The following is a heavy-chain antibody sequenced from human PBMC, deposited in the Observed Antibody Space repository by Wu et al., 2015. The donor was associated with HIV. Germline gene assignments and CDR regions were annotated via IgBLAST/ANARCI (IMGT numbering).Heavy chain of an antibody. D-gene: IGHD3-16*01. CDR2: INPNSGGT. J-gene: IGHJ6*02. Sequence: QVQLVQSGAEVKKPGSSVKVSCKASGGTFRSYGINWVRQAPGQGLEWMGWINPNSGGTNYAQKFQGRVTMTRDTSISTAYMELSRLRSEDTAVYYCARGLLAGGQPSYYYGMDVVGPRDHGHRLL. V-gene: IGHV1-2*02. CDR3: ARGLLAGGQPSYYYGMDV. CDR1: GGTFRSYG.